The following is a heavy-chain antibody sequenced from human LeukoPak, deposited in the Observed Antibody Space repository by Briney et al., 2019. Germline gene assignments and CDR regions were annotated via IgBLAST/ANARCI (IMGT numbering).Heavy chain of an antibody. CDR1: GGSISSSSYY. CDR3: ARGSKYYDFWSGYFDY. Sequence: SETLSLTCTVSGGSISSSSYYWGWIRQPPGKGLEWIGEINHSGSTNYNPSLKSRVTISVDTSKNQFSLKLSSVTAADTAVYYCARGSKYYDFWSGYFDYWGQGTLVTVSS. J-gene: IGHJ4*02. D-gene: IGHD3-3*01. CDR2: INHSGST. V-gene: IGHV4-39*07.